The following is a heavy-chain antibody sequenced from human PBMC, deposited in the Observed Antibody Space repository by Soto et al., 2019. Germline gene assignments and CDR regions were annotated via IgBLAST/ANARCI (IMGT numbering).Heavy chain of an antibody. V-gene: IGHV1-69*13. J-gene: IGHJ4*02. Sequence: SVKVSCKASGGTFSSYAISWVRQAPGQGLEWMGGIIPIFGTANYAQKFQGRVTITADESTSTAYMELSSLRSEDTAVYYCARDGGYSYGYGPRFDYWGQGTLVTVSS. D-gene: IGHD5-18*01. CDR3: ARDGGYSYGYGPRFDY. CDR2: IIPIFGTA. CDR1: GGTFSSYA.